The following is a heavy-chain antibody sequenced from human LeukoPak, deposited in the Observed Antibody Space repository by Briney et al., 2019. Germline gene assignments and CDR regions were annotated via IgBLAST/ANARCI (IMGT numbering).Heavy chain of an antibody. D-gene: IGHD2-8*01. Sequence: GGSLRLSCAASGFTFSSYSMNWVRQAPGKGVEWVSFISSSTSYISYADSVKGRFTISRDNARSSLWLQMNSLRAEDTAVYYCARATNGRFDIWGQGTMVTVSS. CDR2: ISSSTSYI. CDR3: ARATNGRFDI. CDR1: GFTFSSYS. V-gene: IGHV3-21*01. J-gene: IGHJ3*02.